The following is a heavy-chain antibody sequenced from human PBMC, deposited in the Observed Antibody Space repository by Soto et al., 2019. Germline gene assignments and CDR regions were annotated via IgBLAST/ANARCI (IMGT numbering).Heavy chain of an antibody. V-gene: IGHV1-3*05. CDR2: INAGNGNT. CDR1: GYTFTSYV. J-gene: IGHJ6*02. CDR3: ASEAIAAAAVYGMDV. Sequence: QVQLVQSGAEEKKPGASVKVSCKASGYTFTSYVMHWVRQAPGQRLEWMGWINAGNGNTKYSQKFQGRVTITRDTSASTAYMELSSLSSEGTAVYYCASEAIAAAAVYGMDVWGQGTTVTVSS. D-gene: IGHD6-13*01.